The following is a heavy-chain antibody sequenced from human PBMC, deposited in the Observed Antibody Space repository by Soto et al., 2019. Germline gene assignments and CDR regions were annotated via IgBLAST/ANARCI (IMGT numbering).Heavy chain of an antibody. V-gene: IGHV1-18*01. J-gene: IGHJ4*02. D-gene: IGHD1-20*01. CDR2: ISTYSGDT. CDR3: ARNVNSGFDY. Sequence: ASVKVSGKASGYTFFTYDISWVRQAPGQGLEWMGWISTYSGDTKYAQKFQGRVTMTRDTSTSTVYMELNSLRSEDTAVYYCARNVNSGFDYWGQGTLVTVSS. CDR1: GYTFFTYD.